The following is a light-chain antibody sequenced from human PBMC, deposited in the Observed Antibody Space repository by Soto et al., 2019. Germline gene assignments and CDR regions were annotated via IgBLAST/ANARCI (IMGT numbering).Light chain of an antibody. CDR2: TLS. CDR3: LQDYNYPVT. V-gene: IGKV2-28*01. CDR1: QSLLSTDGDNY. Sequence: EIVMTQSPLSLPVTPGEPPSISCRSSQSLLSTDGDNYLDWYLQRPGQSPQLLIYTLSYRASGVPDRFSGSGSGTDFTLTISSLQPEEFATYYCLQDYNYPVTFGGGTKVDIK. J-gene: IGKJ4*01.